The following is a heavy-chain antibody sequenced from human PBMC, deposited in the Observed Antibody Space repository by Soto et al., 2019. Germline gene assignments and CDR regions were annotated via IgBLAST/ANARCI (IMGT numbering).Heavy chain of an antibody. V-gene: IGHV4-39*01. D-gene: IGHD4-17*01. CDR3: VSQRTTVLTQAYFDY. Sequence: SETLSLTCSVSGGSVTNSSYYWGWIRQSPGKGLEWIGSVYYRGRSYSKSSVKSRVTISVDTSKNQFSLNFNSVTASDTALYYCVSQRTTVLTQAYFDYWGPGALVTVSS. CDR2: VYYRGRS. CDR1: GGSVTNSSYY. J-gene: IGHJ4*02.